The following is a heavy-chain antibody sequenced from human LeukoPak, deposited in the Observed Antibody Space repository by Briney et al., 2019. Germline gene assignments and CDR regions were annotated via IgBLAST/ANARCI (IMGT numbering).Heavy chain of an antibody. J-gene: IGHJ3*02. D-gene: IGHD3-3*01. Sequence: GGSLRLSCAASGFIFSSYGINWVRQAPGKGLEWVSFIRHDGRNKYYADSVKGRFTISRDNSKNTVYLQMNSLRAEDMAVYYCAKGLTIFGVARDAFDTWGQGTMVTVSS. CDR1: GFIFSSYG. V-gene: IGHV3-30*02. CDR3: AKGLTIFGVARDAFDT. CDR2: IRHDGRNK.